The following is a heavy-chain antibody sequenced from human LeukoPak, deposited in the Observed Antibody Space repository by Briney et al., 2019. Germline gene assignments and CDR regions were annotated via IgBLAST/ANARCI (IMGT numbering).Heavy chain of an antibody. J-gene: IGHJ6*02. D-gene: IGHD6-13*01. Sequence: ASVKVSCKVSGYTLTELSMHWVRQAPGKGLEWMGGFDPEDGETIYAQKFQGRVTMTRDTSISTAYMELSRLRSDDTAVYYCARAFRIAAAGTSLRYYYYYYGMDVWGQGTTVTVSS. CDR1: GYTLTELS. CDR3: ARAFRIAAAGTSLRYYYYYYGMDV. CDR2: FDPEDGET. V-gene: IGHV1-24*01.